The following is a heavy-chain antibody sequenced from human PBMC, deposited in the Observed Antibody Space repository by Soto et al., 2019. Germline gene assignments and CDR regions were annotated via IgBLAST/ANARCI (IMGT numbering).Heavy chain of an antibody. J-gene: IGHJ6*02. D-gene: IGHD1-26*01. CDR2: IIPIFGTA. CDR1: GGTFSRYA. Sequence: SVKVSCKASGGTFSRYAISWVRQAPGQGLEWMGGIIPIFGTANYAQKFQGRVTITAAESTSTAYMELSSLRSEDTAVDYCSRGKSGSYYYYYGMDVWGQGTTVTVSS. V-gene: IGHV1-69*13. CDR3: SRGKSGSYYYYYGMDV.